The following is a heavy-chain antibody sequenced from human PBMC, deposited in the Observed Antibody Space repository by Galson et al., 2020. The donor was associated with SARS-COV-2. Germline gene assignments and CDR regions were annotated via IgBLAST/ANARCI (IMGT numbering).Heavy chain of an antibody. CDR2: INNSGNT. Sequence: SETLSLTCAVYGGSFSGYAWTWIRQSPGKGLEWIGQINNSGNTKYNPSLSSRVTISRDPSKNQFSLKLDSVTAADTAVYYCARGAPGYWGQGTLVTVSS. CDR1: GGSFSGYA. CDR3: ARGAPGY. J-gene: IGHJ4*02. V-gene: IGHV4-34*01.